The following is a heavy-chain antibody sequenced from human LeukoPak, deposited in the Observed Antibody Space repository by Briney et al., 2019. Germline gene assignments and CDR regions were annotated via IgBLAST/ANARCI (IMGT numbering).Heavy chain of an antibody. D-gene: IGHD1-1*01. CDR2: IYSSVSA. J-gene: IGHJ5*02. CDR3: ARDGTSGTHLNWFDR. Sequence: TLRSLSLSCTVSGGAISSDYWSWSREPPGKGLGSIGGIYSSVSANYNPSLKSRITLSVDTSKNHFSLKLSSVTAADTAVYYCARDGTSGTHLNWFDRWGPGTLVTAFS. CDR1: GGAISSDY. V-gene: IGHV4-4*07.